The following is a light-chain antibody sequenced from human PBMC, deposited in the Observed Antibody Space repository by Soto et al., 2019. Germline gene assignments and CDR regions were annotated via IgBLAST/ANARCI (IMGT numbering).Light chain of an antibody. Sequence: ENVSTQSPATQSLSPGERAPLSCRASQIVSSNYLAWYQQKPGQAPRLLIYGGSSRASGIPDRFSGSGSGTDFTLTISRLEPEDFAVYFCQQYDTSPFTFGPGTKVDI. CDR1: QIVSSNY. V-gene: IGKV3-20*01. CDR2: GGS. J-gene: IGKJ3*01. CDR3: QQYDTSPFT.